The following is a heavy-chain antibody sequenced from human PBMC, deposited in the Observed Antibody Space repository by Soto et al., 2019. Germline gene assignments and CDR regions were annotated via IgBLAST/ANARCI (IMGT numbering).Heavy chain of an antibody. CDR3: AREERDGGSYYFAFDI. V-gene: IGHV1-69*01. D-gene: IGHD1-26*01. J-gene: IGHJ3*02. Sequence: QVQLVQSGAEVKKPGSSVKVSCKASGGTFSSYAISWVRQAPGQGLEWMGGIIPIFGTANYAQKFQGRVTNNADESTSTAYMELSSLRSEDTAVYYCAREERDGGSYYFAFDIWGQGTMVTVSS. CDR2: IIPIFGTA. CDR1: GGTFSSYA.